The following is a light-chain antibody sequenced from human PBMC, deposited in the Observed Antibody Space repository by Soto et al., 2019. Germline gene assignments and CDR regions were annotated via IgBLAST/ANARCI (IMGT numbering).Light chain of an antibody. CDR3: QQADSFPWT. V-gene: IGKV1D-12*01. CDR1: QGISIW. Sequence: DIPMTQSPSSVSASVGDRVTITCRASQGISIWLAWYQQKPGKAPNLLIYAASNLQSGVPSRFSGSGSGTDFILTISSLQPEDFATYYCQQADSFPWTFGQGTKVDVK. CDR2: AAS. J-gene: IGKJ1*01.